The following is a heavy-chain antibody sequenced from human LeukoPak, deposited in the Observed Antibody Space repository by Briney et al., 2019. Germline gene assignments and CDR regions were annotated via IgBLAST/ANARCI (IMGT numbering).Heavy chain of an antibody. Sequence: PGGSLRLSCAASGFTFSSYSMNWVRQAPGKGLEWVSYISSSSSTIYYADSVKGRFTISRDNAKNSLYLQMNSLRDEDTAVYYCAGEHEPMVVAATGFDYWGQGTLVTVSS. D-gene: IGHD2-15*01. J-gene: IGHJ4*02. CDR3: AGEHEPMVVAATGFDY. V-gene: IGHV3-48*02. CDR2: ISSSSSTI. CDR1: GFTFSSYS.